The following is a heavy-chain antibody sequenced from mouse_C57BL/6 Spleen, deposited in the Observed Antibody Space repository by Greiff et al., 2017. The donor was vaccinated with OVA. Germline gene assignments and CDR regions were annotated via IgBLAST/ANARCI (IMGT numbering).Heavy chain of an antibody. CDR1: GYTFTSYW. V-gene: IGHV1-74*01. D-gene: IGHD4-1*01. Sequence: QVQLQQPGAELVKPGASVKVSCKASGYTFTSYWMHWVKQRPGQGLEWIGRIHPSASDTNYNHKFKGKATLTVDKSTSTAYMQLSSLTSEDSAVYYCALEANWDVDFDDWGQGTTRTVSS. CDR3: ALEANWDVDFDD. J-gene: IGHJ2*01. CDR2: IHPSASDT.